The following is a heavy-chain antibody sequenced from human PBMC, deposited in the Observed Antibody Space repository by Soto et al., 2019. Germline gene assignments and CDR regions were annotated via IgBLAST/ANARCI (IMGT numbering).Heavy chain of an antibody. CDR1: GFTFTTYA. V-gene: IGHV3-23*01. Sequence: HPGGSLRLSCAASGFTFTTYAMSWVRQAPGKGLEWVSSLRTTGSPTYYADSVKGRFTISRDNSKNTLYLQMNGLRVEDAAIYYCARGYSMDVWGQGTTVTVSS. CDR3: ARGYSMDV. CDR2: LRTTGSPT. J-gene: IGHJ6*02. D-gene: IGHD3-16*01.